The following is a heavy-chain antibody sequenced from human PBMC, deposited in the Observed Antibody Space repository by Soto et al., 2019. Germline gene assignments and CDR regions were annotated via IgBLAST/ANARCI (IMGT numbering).Heavy chain of an antibody. Sequence: PGGSLRLSCAASGFTFSSYDMHWVRQATGKGLEWVSAIGTAGDTYYPGSVKGRFTISRENAKNSLYLQMNSLRAGDTAVYYCARGLWFGEDDYWGQGTLVTVSS. V-gene: IGHV3-13*01. J-gene: IGHJ4*02. CDR1: GFTFSSYD. D-gene: IGHD3-10*01. CDR3: ARGLWFGEDDY. CDR2: IGTAGDT.